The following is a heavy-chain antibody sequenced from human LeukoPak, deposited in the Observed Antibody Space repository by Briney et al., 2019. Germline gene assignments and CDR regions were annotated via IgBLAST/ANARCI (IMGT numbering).Heavy chain of an antibody. Sequence: GSSVKVSCKASGGTFSSYAISWVRQAPGQGLEWMGGIIPIFGTANYAQKFQGRVTITADESTSTAYMELSSLRSEDTAVYYCARWGENYDFWSGYPSAMLSNWFDPWGQGTLVTVSS. V-gene: IGHV1-69*01. CDR1: GGTFSSYA. CDR2: IIPIFGTA. D-gene: IGHD3-3*01. CDR3: ARWGENYDFWSGYPSAMLSNWFDP. J-gene: IGHJ5*02.